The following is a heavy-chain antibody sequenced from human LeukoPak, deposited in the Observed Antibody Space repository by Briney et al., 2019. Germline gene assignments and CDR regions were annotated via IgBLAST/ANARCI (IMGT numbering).Heavy chain of an antibody. J-gene: IGHJ6*03. CDR3: AKDGRSGWFDYYYYYMDV. V-gene: IGHV3-30*04. CDR1: GFTFSSYA. D-gene: IGHD6-19*01. Sequence: PGGSLRLSCAASGFTFSSYAMHWVRQAPGKGLEWVAVISYDGSNKYYADSVKGRFTISRDNSKNTLYLQMNSLRAGDTALYYCAKDGRSGWFDYYYYYMDVWGKGTTVTVSS. CDR2: ISYDGSNK.